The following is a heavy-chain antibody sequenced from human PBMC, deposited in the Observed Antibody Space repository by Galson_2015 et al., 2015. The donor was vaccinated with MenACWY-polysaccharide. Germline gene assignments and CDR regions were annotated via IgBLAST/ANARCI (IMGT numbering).Heavy chain of an antibody. J-gene: IGHJ4*02. D-gene: IGHD1-14*01. CDR3: VKGGWAGN. Sequence: SLRLSCAASGFSFSIYVMTWVRQAPGKALEWVSAISSGSDTTYYTDSVKGRFTISRDNSKDTVHLQMDSLRAEDTAVYYCVKGGWAGNRGQGTLVTVSA. CDR2: ISSGSDTT. CDR1: GFSFSIYV. V-gene: IGHV3-23*01.